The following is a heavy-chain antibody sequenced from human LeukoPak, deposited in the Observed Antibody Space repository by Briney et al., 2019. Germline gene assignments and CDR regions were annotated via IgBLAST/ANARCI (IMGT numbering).Heavy chain of an antibody. Sequence: ASVKVSCKVSGYTLTKLSIHWVRQAPGKGLEWMGGFDPEHSETVYAQNFQGRVTMTEDTSADTAYMELSSLRSEDTAVYYCATEKYVDSWNGYAFDVWGQGTMVTVSS. CDR1: GYTLTKLS. D-gene: IGHD3-3*01. J-gene: IGHJ3*01. CDR3: ATEKYVDSWNGYAFDV. V-gene: IGHV1-24*01. CDR2: FDPEHSET.